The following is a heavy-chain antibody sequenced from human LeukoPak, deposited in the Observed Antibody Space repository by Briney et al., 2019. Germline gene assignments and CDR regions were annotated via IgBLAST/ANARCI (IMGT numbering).Heavy chain of an antibody. J-gene: IGHJ4*02. CDR2: TYYRSKWYN. CDR3: ARGRKVIRGFWSGHHGYYFDY. Sequence: SQTLSLTCAISGDSVSSNSAAWNWIRQSPSRGLEWLGRTYYRSKWYNDYAVSVKSRITINPDTSKNQFSLKLSSVTAADTAVYYCARGRKVIRGFWSGHHGYYFDYWGQGTLVTVSS. D-gene: IGHD3-3*01. V-gene: IGHV6-1*01. CDR1: GDSVSSNSAA.